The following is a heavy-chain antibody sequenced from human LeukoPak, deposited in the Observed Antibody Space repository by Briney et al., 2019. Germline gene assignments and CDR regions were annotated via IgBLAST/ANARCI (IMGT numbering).Heavy chain of an antibody. CDR1: GFSFSDYY. CDR2: ITTSSRYT. V-gene: IGHV3-11*05. J-gene: IGHJ4*02. CDR3: AKDLHDSSAPSGY. D-gene: IGHD3-22*01. Sequence: GGSLRLSCAASGFSFSDYYMNWIRQAPGKGLEWVSYITTSSRYTNYADSVKGRFTISRDNSKNTMYLQMNSLRAEDTAVYYCAKDLHDSSAPSGYWGQGTLVTVSS.